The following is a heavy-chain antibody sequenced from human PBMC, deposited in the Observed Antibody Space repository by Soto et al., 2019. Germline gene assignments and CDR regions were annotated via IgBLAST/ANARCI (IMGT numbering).Heavy chain of an antibody. CDR1: GGPISSGDYY. Sequence: PSETLSLTCTVSGGPISSGDYYWSWIRQPPGKGLEWIGYIYYSGSTYYNPSLKSRVTISVDTSKNQFSLKLSSVTAADTAVYYCATRTPPWGIDYWGQGTLVTVSS. CDR3: ATRTPPWGIDY. D-gene: IGHD3-16*01. CDR2: IYYSGST. V-gene: IGHV4-30-4*01. J-gene: IGHJ4*02.